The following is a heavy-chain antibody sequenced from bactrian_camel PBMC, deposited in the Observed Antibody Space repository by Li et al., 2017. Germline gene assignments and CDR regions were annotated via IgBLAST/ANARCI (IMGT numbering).Heavy chain of an antibody. V-gene: IGHV3S25*01. Sequence: QLVESGGGSVQAGGSLRLSCAVSGFTFSSSWMYWVRQAPGKGLEWASTISDGGDTTYYADAVKGRFFISRDHAKNTVYLQMNSLKPEDTAVYYCESERWSDWGQGTQVTVS. D-gene: IGHD5*01. CDR3: ESERWSD. J-gene: IGHJ4*01. CDR1: GFTFSSSW. CDR2: ISDGGDTT.